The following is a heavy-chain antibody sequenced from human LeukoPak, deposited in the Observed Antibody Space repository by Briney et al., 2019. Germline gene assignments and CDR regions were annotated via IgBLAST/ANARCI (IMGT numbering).Heavy chain of an antibody. D-gene: IGHD3-22*01. CDR3: ARATYFDRSSLDI. CDR2: FYYTGST. Sequence: PSETLSLTCTVSGGSISSNGYYWGWIRQPPGKGLEWIGSFYYTGSTFYSPSLKSRVTISVDTSKNQFSLKLSSVTAADTAVYYCARATYFDRSSLDIWGQGTMVTVSS. V-gene: IGHV4-39*07. CDR1: GGSISSNGYY. J-gene: IGHJ3*02.